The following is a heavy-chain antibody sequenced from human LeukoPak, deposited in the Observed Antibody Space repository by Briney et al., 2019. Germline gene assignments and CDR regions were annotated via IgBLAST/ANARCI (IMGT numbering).Heavy chain of an antibody. Sequence: PGGSLRLSCAASGFTFSSYSTNWVRQAPGKGLEWVGRIRNKANSYSTEYAASVKGRFTISRDDSKNSLYLQLNSLKTDDTAVYYCARVSGSSHFDNWGQGTLVTVSS. CDR3: ARVSGSSHFDN. V-gene: IGHV3-72*01. D-gene: IGHD1-26*01. J-gene: IGHJ4*02. CDR2: IRNKANSYST. CDR1: GFTFSSYS.